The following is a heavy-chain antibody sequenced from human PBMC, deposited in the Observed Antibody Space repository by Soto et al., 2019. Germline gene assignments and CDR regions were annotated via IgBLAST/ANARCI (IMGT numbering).Heavy chain of an antibody. V-gene: IGHV1-24*01. CDR2: FDPEDGET. CDR3: ATQVLTPYYFDY. J-gene: IGHJ4*02. CDR1: GYTLTELS. Sequence: ASVKVSCKVSGYTLTELSMHWVRQAPGKGLEWMGGFDPEDGETIYAQKFQGRVTMTEDTSTDTAYMELSSLRSEDTAVYYCATQVLTPYYFDYWGQGTLVTVS. D-gene: IGHD3-9*01.